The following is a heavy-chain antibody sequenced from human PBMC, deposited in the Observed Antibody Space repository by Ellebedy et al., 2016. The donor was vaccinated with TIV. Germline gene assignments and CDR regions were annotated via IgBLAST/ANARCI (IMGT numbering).Heavy chain of an antibody. CDR3: ARVRFGDTAVDY. D-gene: IGHD2-21*01. CDR2: IGTAGDT. V-gene: IGHV3-13*01. J-gene: IGHJ4*03. Sequence: GGSLRLSCAASGFTFSSYDMHWVRQGTGKGLEWVSAIGTAGDTYYPGSVMGRFTISRETAKNSLYLQITSLRAEDTAVYYCARVRFGDTAVDYWGQGTLVTVSS. CDR1: GFTFSSYD.